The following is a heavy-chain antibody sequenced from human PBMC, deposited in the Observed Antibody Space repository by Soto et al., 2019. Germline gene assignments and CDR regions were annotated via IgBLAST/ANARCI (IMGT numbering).Heavy chain of an antibody. J-gene: IGHJ3*02. CDR2: IYYSGST. D-gene: IGHD6-19*01. V-gene: IGHV4-59*01. Sequence: QVQLQESGPGLVKPSETLSLTCTVSGGSISSYYWSWIRQPPGKGLEWIGYIYYSGSTNYNPSLRSRVTIPVDTSKNQFSLKLSSVTAADTAVYYCARDGPSIAVVGAFDIWGQGTMVTVSS. CDR1: GGSISSYY. CDR3: ARDGPSIAVVGAFDI.